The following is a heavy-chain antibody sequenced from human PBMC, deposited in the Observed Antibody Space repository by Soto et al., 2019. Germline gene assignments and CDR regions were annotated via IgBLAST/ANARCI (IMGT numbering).Heavy chain of an antibody. J-gene: IGHJ6*03. V-gene: IGHV3-23*01. CDR3: AKGVIAAAPNMDV. CDR1: GLTFSSYA. D-gene: IGHD6-13*01. CDR2: ISGSGGST. Sequence: GGSLRLSCAASGLTFSSYAMSWVRQAPGKGLEWLSTISGSGGSTNYADSVKGRFTISRDNFKNTLFLQMNSLRAEDTAVYYCAKGVIAAAPNMDVWGKGTTVTVSS.